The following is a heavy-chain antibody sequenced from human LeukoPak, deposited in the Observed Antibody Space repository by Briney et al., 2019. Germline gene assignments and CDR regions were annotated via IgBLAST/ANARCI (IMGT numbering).Heavy chain of an antibody. CDR1: GFTFRSYS. CDR3: AGGYSSSWYYYYYYGMDV. J-gene: IGHJ6*02. CDR2: ISSSSSTI. V-gene: IGHV3-48*01. Sequence: RTGGSLRLSCAASGFTFRSYSMNWVRQAPGKGLEWVSYISSSSSTIYYADSVKGRFTISRDNAKNSPYLQMNSLRAEDTAVYYCAGGYSSSWYYYYYYGMDVWGQGTTVTVSS. D-gene: IGHD6-13*01.